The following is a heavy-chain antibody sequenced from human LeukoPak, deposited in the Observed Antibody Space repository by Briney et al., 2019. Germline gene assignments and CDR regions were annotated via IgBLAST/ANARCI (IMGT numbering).Heavy chain of an antibody. V-gene: IGHV1-69*04. CDR3: ARDIAVYGGDYYYGMDV. D-gene: IGHD6-19*01. CDR2: NIPILGIA. Sequence: GASVKVSCKASGGTFSSYAISWVRQAPGQGLEWMGRNIPILGIANYAQKFQGRVTITADKSTSTAYMELSSLRSEDTAVYYCARDIAVYGGDYYYGMDVWGQGTTVTVSS. J-gene: IGHJ6*02. CDR1: GGTFSSYA.